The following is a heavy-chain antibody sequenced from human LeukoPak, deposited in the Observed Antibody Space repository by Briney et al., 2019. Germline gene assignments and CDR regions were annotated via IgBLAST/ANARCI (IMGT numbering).Heavy chain of an antibody. Sequence: GGSLRLSCAASGFTFSSYALTWVRQAPGKGLEWVSAISGSGGSTYYADSVKGRFTISRDNSKNTLYLQMNSLRAEDTAVYYCAKEGSYSSSWYRGDNWGQGTQVTVSS. CDR2: ISGSGGST. D-gene: IGHD6-13*01. J-gene: IGHJ4*02. V-gene: IGHV3-23*01. CDR1: GFTFSSYA. CDR3: AKEGSYSSSWYRGDN.